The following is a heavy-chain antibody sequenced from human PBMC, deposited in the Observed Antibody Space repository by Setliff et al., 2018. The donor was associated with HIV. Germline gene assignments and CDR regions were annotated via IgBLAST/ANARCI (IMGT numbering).Heavy chain of an antibody. CDR3: ANSRHFSGDYSFDY. CDR2: VNPASGGS. V-gene: IGHV1-2*02. D-gene: IGHD1-26*01. Sequence: ASVKVSCKASGGTFRKYSISWVRQAPGQGLEWLGWVNPASGGSNYAQNFQGKVTMTRDTSISTAYMQVTRLTSDDTAVYYCANSRHFSGDYSFDYWGQGTLVTVSS. CDR1: GGTFRKYS. J-gene: IGHJ4*02.